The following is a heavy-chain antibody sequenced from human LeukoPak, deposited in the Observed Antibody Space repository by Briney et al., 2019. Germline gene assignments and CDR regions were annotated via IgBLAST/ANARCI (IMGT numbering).Heavy chain of an antibody. Sequence: ASVKVSCKDSGNSSIHWVRQTPGQGPEWMGLIRPGGGATSYAQKFQGRVSMTRDRSTSIVYMELSSLRSEDTAIYFCASGGYDWDAYDYWGQGTPVTVSS. CDR3: ASGGYDWDAYDY. CDR1: GNSS. J-gene: IGHJ4*02. CDR2: IRPGGGAT. D-gene: IGHD5-12*01. V-gene: IGHV1-46*01.